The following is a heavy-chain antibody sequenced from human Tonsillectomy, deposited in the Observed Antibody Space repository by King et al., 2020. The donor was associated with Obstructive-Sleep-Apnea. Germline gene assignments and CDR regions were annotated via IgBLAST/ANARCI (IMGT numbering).Heavy chain of an antibody. V-gene: IGHV3-23*04. Sequence: DVQLVESGGGLVQPGGSLRLSCAASGFTFSSYAMSWVRQAPGKGLEWVSAISGSGGSTYYADSVKGRFTISRDNSKNTLYLQMNSLRAEDSAVYYCATHSSSWYTSGWFDPWGQGTLVTVSS. CDR3: ATHSSSWYTSGWFDP. D-gene: IGHD6-13*01. J-gene: IGHJ5*02. CDR1: GFTFSSYA. CDR2: ISGSGGST.